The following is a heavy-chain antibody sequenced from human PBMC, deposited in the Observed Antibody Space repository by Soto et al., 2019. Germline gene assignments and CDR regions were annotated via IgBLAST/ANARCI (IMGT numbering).Heavy chain of an antibody. CDR3: ARDLQDY. Sequence: QVQLVESGGGVVQPGRSLRLSCAASGFTFSSYAMHWVRQAPGKGLEWVAVISYDGSNKYYADSVKGRFTISRDNSKNTLYLQMSSRRAGDTAVYYCARDLQDYWGQGTLVTVSS. CDR1: GFTFSSYA. J-gene: IGHJ4*02. V-gene: IGHV3-30-3*01. CDR2: ISYDGSNK.